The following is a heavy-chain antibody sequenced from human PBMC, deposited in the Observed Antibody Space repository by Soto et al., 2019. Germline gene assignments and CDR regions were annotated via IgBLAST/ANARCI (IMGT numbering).Heavy chain of an antibody. CDR2: IIPIFGTA. CDR1: GGTFSSYA. J-gene: IGHJ6*02. V-gene: IGHV1-69*01. CDR3: AATTPFISTGTIKADPPYYYGMDV. Sequence: QVQLVQSGAEVKKPGSSVKVSCKASGGTFSSYAISWVRQAPGQGLEWMGGIIPIFGTANYAQQFQGRVKNSADASTRTAYMGLSRLRSLDPAVDYCAATTPFISTGTIKADPPYYYGMDVWGQGTTVTVSS. D-gene: IGHD4-17*01.